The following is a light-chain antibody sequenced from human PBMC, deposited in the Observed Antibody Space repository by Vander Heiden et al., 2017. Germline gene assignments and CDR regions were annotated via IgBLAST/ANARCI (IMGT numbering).Light chain of an antibody. J-gene: IGKJ4*01. CDR1: QSLVYIDGQTF. CDR2: KIS. Sequence: VVMTQSPLPLPVTLGQPASLSCRSSQSLVYIDGQTFLGWFQQRPGQSPRRLIYKISKLDSGVPARFAGSGSGTDFTLKISRVEAEDVGVYYCMQGTPFPLTFGGGTKVEVK. CDR3: MQGTPFPLT. V-gene: IGKV2-30*01.